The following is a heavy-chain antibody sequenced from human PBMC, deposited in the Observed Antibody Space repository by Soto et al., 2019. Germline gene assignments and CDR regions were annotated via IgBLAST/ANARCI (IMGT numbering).Heavy chain of an antibody. J-gene: IGHJ6*04. V-gene: IGHV3-30*18. CDR1: GFTFSSYG. Sequence: GGSLRLSCAASGFTFSSYGMHWVRQAPGKGLEWVAVISYDGSNKYYADSVKGRFTISRDNSKNTLYLQMNSLRAEDTAVYYCAKERVPAALFYGMDVWGTGITVTVSS. CDR3: AKERVPAALFYGMDV. D-gene: IGHD2-2*01. CDR2: ISYDGSNK.